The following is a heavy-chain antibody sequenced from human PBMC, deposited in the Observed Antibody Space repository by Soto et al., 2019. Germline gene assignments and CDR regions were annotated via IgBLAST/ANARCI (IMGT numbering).Heavy chain of an antibody. D-gene: IGHD3-22*01. V-gene: IGHV4-30-4*01. J-gene: IGHJ4*02. Sequence: PSETLSLTCTVSGGSIRSGAYYWSWIRQPPGTGLEWIGYIYYSGTTYYNPSLKSRDSISIDTPKNQFSLKLSSVTAADTAVYYCARGYYDSSGYYVGSPIFDYWGQGTLVTVSS. CDR3: ARGYYDSSGYYVGSPIFDY. CDR2: IYYSGTT. CDR1: GGSIRSGAYY.